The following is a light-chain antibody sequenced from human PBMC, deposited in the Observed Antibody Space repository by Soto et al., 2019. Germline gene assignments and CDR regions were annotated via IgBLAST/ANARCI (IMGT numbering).Light chain of an antibody. CDR2: AAS. V-gene: IGKV1-39*01. J-gene: IGKJ1*01. CDR1: QSISSY. Sequence: IQMTQSPSSLSASVGDRVTITCRASQSISSYLNWYQHKPGKAPKLLIYAASSLQTGVPSRFSGSRSGTDFALTISSLQRDDFATYYCQQTDSFPRTFGQGTKV. CDR3: QQTDSFPRT.